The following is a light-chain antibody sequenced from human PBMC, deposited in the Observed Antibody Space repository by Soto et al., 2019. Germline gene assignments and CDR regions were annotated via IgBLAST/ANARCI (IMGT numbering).Light chain of an antibody. CDR3: SSYRSGSTPYV. J-gene: IGLJ1*01. CDR1: SSDVGGYNY. CDR2: DVN. Sequence: QSVLTQPASVSGSPGQSITISCTGTSSDVGGYNYVSWYQQHPGKAPKLMIFDVNNRPSGVSNRFSGSKSGSTASLTISGLLPEDEADYYCSSYRSGSTPYVFGTGTKLTVL. V-gene: IGLV2-14*03.